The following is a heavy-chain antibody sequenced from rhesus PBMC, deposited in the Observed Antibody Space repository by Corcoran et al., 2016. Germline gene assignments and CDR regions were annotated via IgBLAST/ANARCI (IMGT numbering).Heavy chain of an antibody. Sequence: EVQLVETGGGLVQPGGSLRLSCAASGLTFSSYGMSWGRRAPGKGLELVSGISNGGGSTWYADSVKGRFTISRENAKNTLYLQMNSLRAEDTAVYYCARGGDYWGQGVLVTVSS. V-gene: IGHV3-178*01. CDR2: ISNGGGST. J-gene: IGHJ4*01. CDR1: GLTFSSYG. CDR3: ARGGDY.